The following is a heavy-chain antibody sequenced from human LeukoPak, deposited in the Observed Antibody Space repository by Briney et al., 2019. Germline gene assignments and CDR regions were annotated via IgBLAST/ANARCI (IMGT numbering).Heavy chain of an antibody. D-gene: IGHD3-16*01. CDR3: ARGEVAFGGVKGY. V-gene: IGHV3-21*01. CDR1: GFTFSSYS. CDR2: ISSSSSYI. Sequence: GGSLRLSCAASGFTFSSYSMNWVRQAPGKGLEWVSSISSSSSYIYYADSVKGRFTNSRDNAKNSLYLQMNSLRAEDTAVYYCARGEVAFGGVKGYWGQGTLVTVSS. J-gene: IGHJ4*02.